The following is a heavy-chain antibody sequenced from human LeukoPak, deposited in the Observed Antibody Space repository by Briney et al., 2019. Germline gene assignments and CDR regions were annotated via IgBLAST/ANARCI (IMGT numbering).Heavy chain of an antibody. D-gene: IGHD2-2*01. CDR2: IIPILGIA. CDR1: GGTFSSYA. J-gene: IGHJ4*02. Sequence: SVKVSCKASGGTFSSYAISWVRQAPGQGLEWMGRIIPILGIANYAQKFQGRVTITADKSTSTAYMELSSLRSEDTAVYYCASFQYCSSTSCYLGRFDYWGQGTLVTVSS. CDR3: ASFQYCSSTSCYLGRFDY. V-gene: IGHV1-69*04.